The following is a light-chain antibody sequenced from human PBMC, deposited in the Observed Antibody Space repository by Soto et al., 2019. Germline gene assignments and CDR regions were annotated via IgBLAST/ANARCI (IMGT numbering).Light chain of an antibody. CDR1: QSVSNNY. Sequence: EPVVTHSPGTLSLSPGERATLSCRASQSVSNNYLAWYHEEPGQAPRLLIYGASNRATGIPDRFSGSGSGTXFTLTISRLEPEDFAVYCCQQYGSSGTIGQGTKV. CDR2: GAS. V-gene: IGKV3-20*01. CDR3: QQYGSSGT. J-gene: IGKJ1*01.